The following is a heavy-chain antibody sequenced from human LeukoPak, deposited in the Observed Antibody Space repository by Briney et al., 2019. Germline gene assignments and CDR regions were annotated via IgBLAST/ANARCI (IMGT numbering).Heavy chain of an antibody. Sequence: GGSLRLSCVASRFSFSSYAMTWVRQAPGKGLEWVSAISGGGDYIYYGDSVKGRFTTSRDNSKRTLYLQMSNLRAEDTAVYYCAKNWGPGMAFYESWGQGTQVTVSS. D-gene: IGHD5-18*01. J-gene: IGHJ4*02. CDR3: AKNWGPGMAFYES. CDR1: RFSFSSYA. CDR2: ISGGGDYI. V-gene: IGHV3-23*01.